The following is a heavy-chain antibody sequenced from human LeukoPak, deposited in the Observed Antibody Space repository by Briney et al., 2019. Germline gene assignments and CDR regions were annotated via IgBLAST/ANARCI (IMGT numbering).Heavy chain of an antibody. D-gene: IGHD3-3*01. Sequence: PGGSLRLSCTVSGFTVSSNSMSWVRQAPGKGLEWVSFIYSDNTHYSDSVKGRFTISRDNSKNTLYLRMNSLRAEDTAVYYCASEDFWSGYLDYWGQGTLVTVSS. CDR1: GFTVSSNS. V-gene: IGHV3-53*01. CDR3: ASEDFWSGYLDY. J-gene: IGHJ4*02. CDR2: IYSDNT.